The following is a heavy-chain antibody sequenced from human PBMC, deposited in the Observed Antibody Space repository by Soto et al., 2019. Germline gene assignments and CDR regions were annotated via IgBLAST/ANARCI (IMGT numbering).Heavy chain of an antibody. CDR1: GGSFSGYY. Sequence: PSETLSLTCAVYGGSFSGYYWSWIRQPPGKGLEWIGEINRSGSTNYNPSLKSRVTISVDTSKNQFSLKLSSVTAADTAVYYCARVPSRITIFGVVIGYFDYWGQGTLVTVSS. J-gene: IGHJ4*02. CDR3: ARVPSRITIFGVVIGYFDY. CDR2: INRSGST. D-gene: IGHD3-3*01. V-gene: IGHV4-34*01.